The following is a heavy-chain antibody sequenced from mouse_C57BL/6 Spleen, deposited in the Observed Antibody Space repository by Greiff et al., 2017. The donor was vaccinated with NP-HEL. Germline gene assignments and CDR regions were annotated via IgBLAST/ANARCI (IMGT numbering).Heavy chain of an antibody. V-gene: IGHV1-69*01. CDR3: ARKGYYGPSMDY. CDR2: IDPSDSYT. D-gene: IGHD2-1*01. CDR1: GYTFTSYW. J-gene: IGHJ4*01. Sequence: VQLQQSGAELVMPGASVKLSCKASGYTFTSYWMHWVKQRPGQGLEWIGEIDPSDSYTNYNQKFKGKSTLTVDKSSSTAYMQLSSLTSEDSAVYYCARKGYYGPSMDYWGQGTSVTVSS.